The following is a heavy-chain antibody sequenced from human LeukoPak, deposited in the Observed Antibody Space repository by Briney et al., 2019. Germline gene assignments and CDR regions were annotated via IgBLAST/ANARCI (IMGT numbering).Heavy chain of an antibody. CDR1: GGTFNTYV. V-gene: IGHV1-69*04. Sequence: SVKVSCKASGGTFNTYVFTWVRQAPGQGLEWMGKIIPVIDIAKYAQKFRGRVTITADKSTSTAYMELSSLRSEDTAVYYCASGYGGNFIDYWGQGTLVTVSS. D-gene: IGHD4-23*01. CDR3: ASGYGGNFIDY. CDR2: IIPVIDIA. J-gene: IGHJ4*02.